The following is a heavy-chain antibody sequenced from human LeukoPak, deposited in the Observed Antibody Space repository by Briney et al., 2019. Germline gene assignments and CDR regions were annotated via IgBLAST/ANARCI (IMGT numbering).Heavy chain of an antibody. CDR1: GFTFSSYS. D-gene: IGHD3-3*01. V-gene: IGHV3-21*01. J-gene: IGHJ6*02. CDR2: ISSSSSYI. Sequence: GGSLRLSCAASGFTFSSYSMNWVRQAPGKGLEWVSSISSSSSYIYYADSVKGRFTISRDNAKNSLYLQMNSLRAEDTAVYYCARVDDFWSGYYRYYGMDVWGQGITVTVSS. CDR3: ARVDDFWSGYYRYYGMDV.